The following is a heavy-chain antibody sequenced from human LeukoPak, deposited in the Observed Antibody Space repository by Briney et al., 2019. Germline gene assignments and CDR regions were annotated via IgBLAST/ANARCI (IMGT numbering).Heavy chain of an antibody. CDR3: ARDTDEAFDY. Sequence: GGSLRLSCAASGFTFSSYSMNWVRQAPGKGLEWVSSISSSSSYIYYADSVKGRLTISRDNAKNSLYLQMNSLRAEDTAVYYCARDTDEAFDYWGQGTLVTVSS. V-gene: IGHV3-21*01. CDR2: ISSSSSYI. J-gene: IGHJ4*02. CDR1: GFTFSSYS.